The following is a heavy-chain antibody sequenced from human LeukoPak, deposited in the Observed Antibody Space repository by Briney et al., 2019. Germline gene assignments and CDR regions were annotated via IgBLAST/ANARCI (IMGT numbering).Heavy chain of an antibody. J-gene: IGHJ6*02. D-gene: IGHD2-2*01. CDR3: ARHSTSYPYYYYGMDV. CDR2: IYPGDSDT. V-gene: IGHV5-51*01. CDR1: GYSFTSYW. Sequence: PGESLKISGKGSGYSFTSYWIGWVRQMPGKGLEWMGIIYPGDSDTRYSPSFQGQVTISADKSISPAYLQWSSLQASDTAMYYCARHSTSYPYYYYGMDVWGQGTTVTVSS.